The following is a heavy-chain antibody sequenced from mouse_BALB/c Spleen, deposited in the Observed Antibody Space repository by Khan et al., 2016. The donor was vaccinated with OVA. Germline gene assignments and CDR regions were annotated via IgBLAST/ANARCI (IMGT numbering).Heavy chain of an antibody. CDR1: GFSLTNYG. V-gene: IGHV2-6-1*01. CDR2: IWSDGST. CDR3: ARQPYYHYYIMDY. J-gene: IGHJ4*01. Sequence: QVRLQQSGPGLVAPSQSLSITCTISGFSLTNYGVHWVRQPPGKGLEWLVVIWSDGSTTYDSALKSRLTISKDNSKSQAFLEMDSLQTDDTAMYYCARQPYYHYYIMDYWGQGTSVTVSS. D-gene: IGHD2-10*01.